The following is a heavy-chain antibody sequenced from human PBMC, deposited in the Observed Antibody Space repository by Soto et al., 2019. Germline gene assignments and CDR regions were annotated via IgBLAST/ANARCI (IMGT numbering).Heavy chain of an antibody. CDR2: ISSSSTYT. Sequence: GGSLRLSCAASGFSFSDYHMSWIRQAPGKGPEWVSYISSSSTYTNYADSVKGRFTISRDNAKNSLYLQMNSLRAEDTAVYYCVRDRTVRFQSYYYGMDVWGQGTTVTVSS. D-gene: IGHD3-3*01. J-gene: IGHJ6*02. CDR1: GFSFSDYH. V-gene: IGHV3-11*06. CDR3: VRDRTVRFQSYYYGMDV.